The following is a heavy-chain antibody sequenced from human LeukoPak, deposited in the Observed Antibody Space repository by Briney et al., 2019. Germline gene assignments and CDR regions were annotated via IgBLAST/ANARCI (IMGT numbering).Heavy chain of an antibody. J-gene: IGHJ4*02. CDR1: GFTFSSYA. Sequence: GGSLRLSCAASGFTFSSYAMSWVRQAPGKGLEWVSAISGSGGSTYYADSVKGRFTISRDNSKNTLYLQMNSLRAEDTAVYYCAKARHQFGELLSFDYWGQGTLVTVSS. CDR3: AKARHQFGELLSFDY. D-gene: IGHD3-10*01. V-gene: IGHV3-23*01. CDR2: ISGSGGST.